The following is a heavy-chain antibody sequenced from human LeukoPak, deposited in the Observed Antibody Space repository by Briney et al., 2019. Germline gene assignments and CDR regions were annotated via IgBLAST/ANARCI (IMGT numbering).Heavy chain of an antibody. CDR3: AREILWSGYYSSHFDY. D-gene: IGHD3-3*01. Sequence: PSETLSLTCTVSGGSISSYYWSWIRQPPGKGLEWIGYIYYSGSTNYNPSLKSRVTISIDTSKNQFSLKLTSVTAADTAVYFCAREILWSGYYSSHFDYWGQGTLVTVSS. CDR1: GGSISSYY. CDR2: IYYSGST. J-gene: IGHJ4*02. V-gene: IGHV4-59*01.